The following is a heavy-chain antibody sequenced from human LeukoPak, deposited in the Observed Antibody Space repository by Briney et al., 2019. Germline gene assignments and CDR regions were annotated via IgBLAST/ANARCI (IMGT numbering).Heavy chain of an antibody. Sequence: GEYLKISCKCSGYSFSSNWIGWVRQGPGKGLAWMVLVSPGDSNTRFSPSIQGQVTISADKSINTAFLQWSSLEASDTAVYFCARGARDGVDFDYWGQGALVTVSS. CDR2: VSPGDSNT. CDR3: ARGARDGVDFDY. CDR1: GYSFSSNW. D-gene: IGHD5-24*01. V-gene: IGHV5-51*01. J-gene: IGHJ4*02.